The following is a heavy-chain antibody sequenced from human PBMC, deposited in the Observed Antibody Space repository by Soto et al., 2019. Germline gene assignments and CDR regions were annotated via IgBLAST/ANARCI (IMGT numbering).Heavy chain of an antibody. J-gene: IGHJ4*02. CDR3: ESNRGLGVKSYFDS. CDR1: GASVGLGGHY. CDR2: THYSGTS. D-gene: IGHD3-16*01. Sequence: PSETLSLTCSVSGASVGLGGHYWSWIRQHPGKGPEWIGYTHYSGTSYYNPSLKSRVTISSDTSKNQFSLRMTSVTAADTAIYYCESNRGLGVKSYFDSWGQGTLVTVSP. V-gene: IGHV4-31*03.